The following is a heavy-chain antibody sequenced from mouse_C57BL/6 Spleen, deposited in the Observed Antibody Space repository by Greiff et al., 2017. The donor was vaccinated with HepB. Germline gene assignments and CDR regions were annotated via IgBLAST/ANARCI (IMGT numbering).Heavy chain of an antibody. J-gene: IGHJ2*01. V-gene: IGHV5-4*03. CDR3: ARSATADYFDD. Sequence: EVKLVESGGGLVKPGGSLKLSCAASGFTFSSYAMSWVRQTPEKRLEWVATISDGGSYTYYPDNVKGRFTISRDNAKNNLYLQMSHLKSEDTAMYYCARSATADYFDDWGQGTTLTVSS. CDR2: ISDGGSYT. D-gene: IGHD1-2*01. CDR1: GFTFSSYA.